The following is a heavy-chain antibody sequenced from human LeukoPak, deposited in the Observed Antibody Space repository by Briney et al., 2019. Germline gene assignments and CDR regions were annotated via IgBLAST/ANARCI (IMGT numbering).Heavy chain of an antibody. V-gene: IGHV1-18*01. J-gene: IGHJ4*02. D-gene: IGHD3-16*02. CDR2: ISPHYEKT. Sequence: GASVKVSCKASGYTFTNYGISWVRQAPGQGLEWMGWISPHYEKTNYAKNLQARVTMTTDTSTRTAYMELRSLRSDDTAIYYCARDDYVWGSYRPYYFDYWGQGTPVTVSS. CDR1: GYTFTNYG. CDR3: ARDDYVWGSYRPYYFDY.